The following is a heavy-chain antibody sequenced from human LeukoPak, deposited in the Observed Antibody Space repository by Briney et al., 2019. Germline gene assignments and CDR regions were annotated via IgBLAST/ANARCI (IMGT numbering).Heavy chain of an antibody. V-gene: IGHV1-69*13. CDR2: IIPIFGKA. D-gene: IGHD3-3*01. Sequence: ASVKVSCKASGGTFRNYAISWVRQAPGQGLEWMGGIIPIFGKANYAQKFQGRVTITADESTSTAYMELSSLRSDDTAVYYCARALSKNAPLHYDFWSGLLKGLDLNYWGQGTLVTVSS. CDR1: GGTFRNYA. CDR3: ARALSKNAPLHYDFWSGLLKGLDLNY. J-gene: IGHJ4*02.